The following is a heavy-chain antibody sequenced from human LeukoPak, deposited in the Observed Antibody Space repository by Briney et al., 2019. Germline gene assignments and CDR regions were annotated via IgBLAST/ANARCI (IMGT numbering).Heavy chain of an antibody. CDR3: AKDGSYSSSSQLDY. Sequence: GGSLRLSCAASGFTFSSYAMSWVRQAPGKGMEWVSAISGSGGSTYYADSVKGRFTISRDNSKNTLYLQMNSLRAEDTAVYYCAKDGSYSSSSQLDYWGQGTLVTVSS. D-gene: IGHD6-6*01. J-gene: IGHJ4*02. CDR1: GFTFSSYA. CDR2: ISGSGGST. V-gene: IGHV3-23*01.